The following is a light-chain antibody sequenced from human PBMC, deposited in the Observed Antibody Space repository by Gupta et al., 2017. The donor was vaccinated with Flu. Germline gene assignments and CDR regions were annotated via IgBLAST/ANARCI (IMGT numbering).Light chain of an antibody. CDR2: EVS. CDR1: QSLVYKNGITY. CDR3: MRCTPPWT. V-gene: IGKV2-30*01. Sequence: DVVMSQSPLSLSVTLGQAASISCRSSQSLVYKNGITYLTWFQQRPGQSPRRLIYEVSNRDSGDTDRFSGSGSVNDFTLKSSGVEAEDVGVYYCMRCTPPWTFGQGTRLDI. J-gene: IGKJ2*02.